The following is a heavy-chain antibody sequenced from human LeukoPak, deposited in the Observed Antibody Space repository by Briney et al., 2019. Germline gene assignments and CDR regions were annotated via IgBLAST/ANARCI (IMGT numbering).Heavy chain of an antibody. Sequence: GGSLRLFCAASGFTFTNYAMSWVRQAPGKGLEWVSVLTGDGGTYYADSVKGRFTNSRDDSKNTLFLQMNSLRAEDTAVYFCAKVKWKLIGYFDYWGQGTLVTVSS. CDR3: AKVKWKLIGYFDY. CDR2: LTGDGGT. D-gene: IGHD1-20*01. J-gene: IGHJ4*02. CDR1: GFTFTNYA. V-gene: IGHV3-23*01.